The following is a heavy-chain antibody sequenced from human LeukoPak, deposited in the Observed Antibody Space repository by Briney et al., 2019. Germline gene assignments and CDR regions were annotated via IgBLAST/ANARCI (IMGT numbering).Heavy chain of an antibody. Sequence: ALTVSCLACGFSFHKYVMHWVRPAAGKERAGVECIWYDGSKDYYADSVKGRFTISKGNSKNTLYLQMNSLTVEDTAGYYWAKDPGELVLDYWGQRTLLT. V-gene: IGHV3-33*06. CDR2: IWYDGSKD. CDR1: GFSFHKYV. D-gene: IGHD3-16*01. J-gene: IGHJ4*02. CDR3: AKDPGELVLDY.